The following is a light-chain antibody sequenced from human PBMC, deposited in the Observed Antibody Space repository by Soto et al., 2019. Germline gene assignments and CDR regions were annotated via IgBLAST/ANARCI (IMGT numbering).Light chain of an antibody. V-gene: IGLV2-11*01. J-gene: IGLJ2*01. CDR3: SSYAGSYTLV. CDR2: DVS. CDR1: SNDVGGYNF. Sequence: QSALTQPRSVSGSPGQSVTISCTGTSNDVGGYNFVSWYQQHPGKVPKLFIYDVSRRPSGVPDRFSSSKSGNTASLTISGLQAEDEADYYCSSYAGSYTLVFGGGTQLTVL.